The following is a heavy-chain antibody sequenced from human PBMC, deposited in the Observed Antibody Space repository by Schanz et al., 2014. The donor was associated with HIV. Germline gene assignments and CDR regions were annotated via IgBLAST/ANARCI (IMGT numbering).Heavy chain of an antibody. CDR1: GFTFSSYG. CDR2: ISSSSTYI. J-gene: IGHJ6*02. Sequence: VQLVDSGGGVVQPGGSLRLSCAASGFTFSSYGMHWVRQAPGKGLEWVSSISSSSTYIDYADSVKGRFTISRDNSKNTLYLQMNSLRAEDTAVYYCARVANWDYYGMDVWGRGTTVIVSS. V-gene: IGHV3-21*01. D-gene: IGHD3-16*01. CDR3: ARVANWDYYGMDV.